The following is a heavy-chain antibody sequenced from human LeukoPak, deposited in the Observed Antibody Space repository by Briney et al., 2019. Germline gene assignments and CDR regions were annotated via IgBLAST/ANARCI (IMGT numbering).Heavy chain of an antibody. V-gene: IGHV3-33*01. CDR1: GFSFSSYG. CDR2: IWSHGNRK. CDR3: ARDSAADDNDFDV. D-gene: IGHD6-25*01. Sequence: GGSLRLSCIPSGFSFSSYGMHWVRQAPGKGLKWVAVIWSHGNRKHHSDSVEGRFAISRDNSKNILYLQMNNLRAEDTALYYCARDSAADDNDFDVWGQGTMVTVSS. J-gene: IGHJ3*01.